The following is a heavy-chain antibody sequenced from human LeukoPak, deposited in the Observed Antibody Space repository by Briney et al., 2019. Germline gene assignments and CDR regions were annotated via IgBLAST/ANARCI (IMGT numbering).Heavy chain of an antibody. D-gene: IGHD2-15*01. V-gene: IGHV4-59*08. J-gene: IGHJ4*02. Sequence: PSETLSLTCTVSGVSISNHYSSWIRQPPGKGLEWIGYIYYTGNTNYNPSLKSRVTISEDTSKNQVFLELSSVTAADTAVYYCVRHSRVVAFDYWGQGNLVTVSS. CDR2: IYYTGNT. CDR3: VRHSRVVAFDY. CDR1: GVSISNHY.